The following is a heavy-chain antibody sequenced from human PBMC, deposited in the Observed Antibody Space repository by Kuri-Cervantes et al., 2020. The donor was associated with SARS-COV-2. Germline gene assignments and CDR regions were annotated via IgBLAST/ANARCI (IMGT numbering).Heavy chain of an antibody. Sequence: GGSLRLSCASSGFTFSDYDMHWVRQAPGKGLEWVAVIWYDGRNTYYTGSVKGRFTISRDNSKNTLYLQMNSLRAEDTAVYYCARVRGDYVPWGQGTLVTVSS. CDR2: IWYDGRNT. J-gene: IGHJ5*02. CDR1: GFTFSDYD. CDR3: ARVRGDYVP. D-gene: IGHD3-16*01. V-gene: IGHV3-33*08.